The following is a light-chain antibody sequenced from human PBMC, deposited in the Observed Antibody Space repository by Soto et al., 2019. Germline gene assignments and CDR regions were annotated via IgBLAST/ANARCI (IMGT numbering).Light chain of an antibody. CDR2: DVS. CDR1: SSDVGAYNY. J-gene: IGLJ2*01. V-gene: IGLV2-14*03. CDR3: SSYTSSNTVL. Sequence: QSALTQPASVSGSPGQSITISCTGTSSDVGAYNYVSWYQHYPGRAPKLMIYDVSNRPSGVSDRFSCSKSGSTASLTISGLQAEDESDYYCSSYTSSNTVLFGGGTQLTVL.